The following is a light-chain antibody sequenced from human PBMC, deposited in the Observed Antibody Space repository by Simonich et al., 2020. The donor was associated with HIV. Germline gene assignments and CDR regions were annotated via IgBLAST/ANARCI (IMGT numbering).Light chain of an antibody. CDR1: HSVSSY. V-gene: IGKV3-11*01. Sequence: EIVLTQSQATLSLSPGERATLSCRASHSVSSYLARYQQKPGQAPRFLISYASNRATDIPARFSGSGSGTDFTLTISSLEPEDFAVYYCQQRSNLPPWTFGQGTKVEIK. CDR3: QQRSNLPPWT. CDR2: YAS. J-gene: IGKJ1*01.